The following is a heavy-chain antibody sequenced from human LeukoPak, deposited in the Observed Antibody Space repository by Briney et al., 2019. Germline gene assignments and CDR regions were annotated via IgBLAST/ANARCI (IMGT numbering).Heavy chain of an antibody. V-gene: IGHV4-4*07. CDR1: GGSISSYY. CDR2: IYTSGST. CDR3: ARELYYYDSSGFDY. D-gene: IGHD3-22*01. J-gene: IGHJ4*02. Sequence: SETLSLTCTVSGGSISSYYWSWIRQPAGKGLEWIGRIYTSGSTNYNPSLKSRVTTSVDTSKNQFSLKLSSVTAADTAVYYCARELYYYDSSGFDYWGQGTLVTVYS.